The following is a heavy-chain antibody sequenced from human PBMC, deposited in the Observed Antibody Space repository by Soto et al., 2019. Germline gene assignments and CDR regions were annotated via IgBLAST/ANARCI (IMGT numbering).Heavy chain of an antibody. D-gene: IGHD6-6*01. CDR2: IYYSGST. CDR3: ARHSSSYYYMDV. CDR1: GGSSSSYY. Sequence: SETLSLTCTVSGGSSSSYYWSWIRQPPGKGLEWIGYIYYSGSTNYNPSLKSRVTISVDTSKNQFSLKLSSVTAADTAVYYCARHSSSYYYMDVWGKGTTVTVSS. V-gene: IGHV4-59*08. J-gene: IGHJ6*03.